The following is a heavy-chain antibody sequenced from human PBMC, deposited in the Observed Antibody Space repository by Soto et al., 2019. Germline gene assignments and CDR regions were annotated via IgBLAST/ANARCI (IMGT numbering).Heavy chain of an antibody. CDR3: AKWGSAATIPDAFDI. J-gene: IGHJ3*02. CDR1: GGSISGSTYN. Sequence: QLQESGPGLVRPSETLSLTCTVSGGSISGSTYNWGWIRQPPGKGLEWIGSIYHAGNTHYNPSLKSRVTISADTSKNQFSLKLSSVTASDTALYYCAKWGSAATIPDAFDIWGQGTMVTVSS. D-gene: IGHD5-12*01. V-gene: IGHV4-39*01. CDR2: IYHAGNT.